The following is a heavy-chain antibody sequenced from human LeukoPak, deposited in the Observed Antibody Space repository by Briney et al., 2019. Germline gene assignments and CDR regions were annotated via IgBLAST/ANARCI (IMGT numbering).Heavy chain of an antibody. Sequence: GGSLRLSCAASGFTFSSYSMKWVRQAPGKGLEWVSSISSSSSYIYYADSVKGRFTISRDNAKNSLYLQMNSLRAEDTALYYCARGYCTNGVCHNYYYYYYMDVWGKGTMVTVSS. CDR2: ISSSSSYI. D-gene: IGHD2-8*01. V-gene: IGHV3-21*04. CDR3: ARGYCTNGVCHNYYYYYYMDV. J-gene: IGHJ6*03. CDR1: GFTFSSYS.